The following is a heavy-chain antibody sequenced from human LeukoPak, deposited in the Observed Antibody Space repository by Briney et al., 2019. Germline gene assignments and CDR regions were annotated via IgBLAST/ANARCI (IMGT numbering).Heavy chain of an antibody. CDR1: GLTFSNHW. Sequence: PGGSLRLSCAASGLTFSNHWMHWVRQAPGKGLVWVSRIAGDGTNERYADSVRDRFTISRDNAKNTLYLQMNSLGAEDTAVYYCAGGGAPRPFDIWGQGTMVTVSS. CDR2: IAGDGTNE. J-gene: IGHJ3*02. CDR3: AGGGAPRPFDI. D-gene: IGHD3-16*01. V-gene: IGHV3-74*01.